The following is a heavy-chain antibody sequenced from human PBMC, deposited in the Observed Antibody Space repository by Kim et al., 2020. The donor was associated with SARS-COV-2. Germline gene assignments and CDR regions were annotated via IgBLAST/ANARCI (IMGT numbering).Heavy chain of an antibody. Sequence: YYADAVKGRFTISRDTAKNEVYLQMNSLRVENTAGYYCARDGGVSGRFDYWGHGTLVTVSS. V-gene: IGHV3-48*03. CDR3: ARDGGVSGRFDY. J-gene: IGHJ4*01. D-gene: IGHD3-16*01.